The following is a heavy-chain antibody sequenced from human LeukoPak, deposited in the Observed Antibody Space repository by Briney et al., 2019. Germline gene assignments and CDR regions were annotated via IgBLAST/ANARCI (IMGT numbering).Heavy chain of an antibody. CDR1: GGSMTTYY. Sequence: SETLSLTCTVSGGSMTTYYWSWIRQPPGKGLEWIGYIYYSGNTNYNPSLNSRVTISLDTSKQQFSLKLTSVGAADTAIYYCAKDRYYGSGSYPHFDSWGQGTLVTVSS. CDR2: IYYSGNT. V-gene: IGHV4-59*01. J-gene: IGHJ4*02. D-gene: IGHD3-10*01. CDR3: AKDRYYGSGSYPHFDS.